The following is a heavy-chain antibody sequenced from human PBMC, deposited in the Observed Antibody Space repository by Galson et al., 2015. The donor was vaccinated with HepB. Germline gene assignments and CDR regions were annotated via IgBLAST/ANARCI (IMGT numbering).Heavy chain of an antibody. CDR1: GGSISSGGYY. Sequence: CTVSGGSISSGGYYWSWIRQHPGKGLEWIGYIYYSGSTYYNPSLKSRVTISVDTSKNQFSLKLSSVTAADTAVYYCATIAHDMNIAAAVTHAFDIWGQGTMVTVSS. CDR2: IYYSGST. V-gene: IGHV4-31*03. CDR3: ATIAHDMNIAAAVTHAFDI. D-gene: IGHD6-13*01. J-gene: IGHJ3*02.